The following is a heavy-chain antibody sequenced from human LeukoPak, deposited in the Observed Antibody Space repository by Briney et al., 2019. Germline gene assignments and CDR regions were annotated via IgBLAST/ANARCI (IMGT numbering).Heavy chain of an antibody. Sequence: SETLSLTCTVSGGSISNYYWSWIRQPLGKGLEWIGNIYDSGSTNYNPSLKSRVTISVDTSKNQFSLKLSSVTAADTAVYYCARGVSVKNYDFWSGYYHNWFDPWGQGTLVTVSS. D-gene: IGHD3-3*01. CDR2: IYDSGST. J-gene: IGHJ5*02. CDR3: ARGVSVKNYDFWSGYYHNWFDP. V-gene: IGHV4-59*12. CDR1: GGSISNYY.